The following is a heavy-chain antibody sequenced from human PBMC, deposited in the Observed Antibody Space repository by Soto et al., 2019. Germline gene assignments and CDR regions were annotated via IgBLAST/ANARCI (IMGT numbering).Heavy chain of an antibody. CDR2: IIPIFGTA. V-gene: IGHV1-69*13. J-gene: IGHJ1*01. CDR3: ASNYYDSSGYYYVAFFQH. CDR1: GGTFSSYA. Sequence: ASVKVSCKASGGTFSSYAISWVLQGPGQGLEWMGGIIPIFGTANYAQKFQGRVTITADESTSTAYMELSSLRSEDTAVYYCASNYYDSSGYYYVAFFQHWGQGTLVTVSS. D-gene: IGHD3-22*01.